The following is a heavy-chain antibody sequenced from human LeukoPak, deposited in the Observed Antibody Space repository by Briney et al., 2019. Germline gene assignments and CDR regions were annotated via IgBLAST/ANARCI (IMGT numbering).Heavy chain of an antibody. Sequence: HGEPLKISCQGSDSSSSTNWITWVRQMHGKGLKWMGRIDPLDSYTVYSPSFQGHVTISAEKSSSTAYLQWSSLKASDTAIYYCARRYEDSSGFPFGYWGQGTLVSVSS. V-gene: IGHV5-10-1*01. J-gene: IGHJ4*02. CDR2: IDPLDSYT. CDR3: ARRYEDSSGFPFGY. D-gene: IGHD3-22*01. CDR1: DSSSSTNW.